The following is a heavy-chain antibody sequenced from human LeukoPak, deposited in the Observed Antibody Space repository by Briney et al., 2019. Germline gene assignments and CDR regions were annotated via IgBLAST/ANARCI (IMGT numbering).Heavy chain of an antibody. D-gene: IGHD6-19*01. Sequence: GGSLRLSCAASGFTFSTYGMHWVRQGPGKGLEWVAFIRYDGSNEYYEDSVKGRFTISRDNSKNTLHLHMNSLSAEDTAVYYCAKVSVAGTEFDYWGQGTLVTVSS. J-gene: IGHJ4*02. V-gene: IGHV3-30*02. CDR3: AKVSVAGTEFDY. CDR2: IRYDGSNE. CDR1: GFTFSTYG.